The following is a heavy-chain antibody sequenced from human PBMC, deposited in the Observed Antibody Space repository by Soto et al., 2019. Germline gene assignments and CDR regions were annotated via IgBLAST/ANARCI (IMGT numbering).Heavy chain of an antibody. D-gene: IGHD1-26*01. CDR2: ISATDVAT. Sequence: EVQLLESGGGLVQPGGSLRLSCAASGFSFSSYAMGWVRQAPGKGLEWVSIISATDVATYYADSVKGHFIIARDDSRRTLFLQMNSLRAEDTAVYHCMKDVYSGSSGQFDLWGQGTLVTVSS. J-gene: IGHJ5*02. V-gene: IGHV3-23*01. CDR1: GFSFSSYA. CDR3: MKDVYSGSSGQFDL.